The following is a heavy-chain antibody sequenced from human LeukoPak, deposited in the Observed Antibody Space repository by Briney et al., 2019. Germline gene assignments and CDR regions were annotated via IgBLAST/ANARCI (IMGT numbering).Heavy chain of an antibody. J-gene: IGHJ4*02. CDR1: GFAFNTYV. CDR2: IWHDGSHK. D-gene: IGHD3-10*01. Sequence: GTSLRLSCAASGFAFNTYVMHWVRQAPGKGLEWVTLIWHDGSHKFYIDSVRGRFTISRDNSKNTVYLQMNGLRAEDTAVYYCAREIFGSGSSPDFWGQGTLVTVSS. V-gene: IGHV3-33*01. CDR3: AREIFGSGSSPDF.